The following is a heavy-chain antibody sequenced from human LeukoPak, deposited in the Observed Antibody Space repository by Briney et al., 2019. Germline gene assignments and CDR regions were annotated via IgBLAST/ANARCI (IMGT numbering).Heavy chain of an antibody. D-gene: IGHD6-25*01. Sequence: VASVKVSCKASGGTFSAFPLSWVRQAPGQGLEWMGGIIPIFGTANYAQKFQGRVTITADESTSTAYMELSSLRPEDTAVYYCARVTGAAHKDNWFDPWGQGTLVTVSS. CDR2: IIPIFGTA. V-gene: IGHV1-69*13. CDR3: ARVTGAAHKDNWFDP. J-gene: IGHJ5*02. CDR1: GGTFSAFP.